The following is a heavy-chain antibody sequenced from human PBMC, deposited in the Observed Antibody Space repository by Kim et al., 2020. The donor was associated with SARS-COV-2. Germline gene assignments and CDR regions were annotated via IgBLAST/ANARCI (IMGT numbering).Heavy chain of an antibody. J-gene: IGHJ4*02. D-gene: IGHD3-10*01. V-gene: IGHV3-48*03. CDR3: ARDRSVRIYDY. Sequence: GGSQRLSCAASGFTFSSYEMNWVRQAPGKGLEWVSYISSSGSTIYYADSVKGRFTISRDNAKNSLYLQMNSLRAKDTAVYYCARDRSVRIYDYWGQGTLVTVSS. CDR1: GFTFSSYE. CDR2: ISSSGSTI.